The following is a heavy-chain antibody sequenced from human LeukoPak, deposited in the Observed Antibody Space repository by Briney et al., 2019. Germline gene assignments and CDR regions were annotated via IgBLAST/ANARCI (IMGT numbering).Heavy chain of an antibody. CDR1: GFTFSSYS. D-gene: IGHD4-17*01. J-gene: IGHJ4*02. CDR3: ARVDYGDYYFEY. Sequence: GGSLRLSCAASGFTFSSYSMNWVRQAPGKGLEWVSYISSSSSTIYHADSVKGRFTISRDNAKNSLYLQMSTLRDEDTAVYYCARVDYGDYYFEYWGQGTLVTVSS. CDR2: ISSSSSTI. V-gene: IGHV3-48*02.